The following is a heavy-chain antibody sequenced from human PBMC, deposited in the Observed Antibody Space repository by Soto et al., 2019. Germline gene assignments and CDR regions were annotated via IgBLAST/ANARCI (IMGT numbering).Heavy chain of an antibody. Sequence: GGSLRLSCAASGFTFSSYGMHWVRQAPGKGLEWVAVISYDGSNKYYADSVKGRFTISRDNSKNTLYLQMNSLRAEDTAVYYCTAILDGMDVWGQGTTVTVSS. J-gene: IGHJ6*02. CDR3: TAILDGMDV. D-gene: IGHD5-18*01. V-gene: IGHV3-30*03. CDR1: GFTFSSYG. CDR2: ISYDGSNK.